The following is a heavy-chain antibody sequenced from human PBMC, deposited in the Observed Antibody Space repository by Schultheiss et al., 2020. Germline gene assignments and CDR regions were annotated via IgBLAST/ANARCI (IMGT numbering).Heavy chain of an antibody. CDR2: ISGSGSST. CDR1: GFTFSSYA. D-gene: IGHD4-23*01. CDR3: ARADYGGYEGGAY. V-gene: IGHV3-23*01. Sequence: GGSLRLSCAASGFTFSSYAMSWVRQAPGKGLEWVSAISGSGSSTYYADSVKGRFTISRDNSKNTLYLQMNSLRAEDTAMYYCARADYGGYEGGAYWGQGTLVTVSS. J-gene: IGHJ4*02.